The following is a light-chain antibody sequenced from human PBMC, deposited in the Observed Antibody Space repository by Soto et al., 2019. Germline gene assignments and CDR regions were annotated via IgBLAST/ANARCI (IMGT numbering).Light chain of an antibody. CDR1: TGAVTSGHY. CDR2: DTS. J-gene: IGLJ3*02. CDR3: LLDYSGTRV. V-gene: IGLV7-46*01. Sequence: QTVVTQEPSLTVSPGGTVTLTCGSSTGAVTSGHYPYWFQQKPGQAPRTVIYDTSNKHSWTPPRFSGSLLGGKAALTLSGAQPEDEAEYYCLLDYSGTRVFGGGTKLTVL.